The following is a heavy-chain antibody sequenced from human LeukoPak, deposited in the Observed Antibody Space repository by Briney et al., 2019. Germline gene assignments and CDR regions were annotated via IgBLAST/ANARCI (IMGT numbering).Heavy chain of an antibody. D-gene: IGHD6-6*01. J-gene: IGHJ6*02. Sequence: SETLSLTCTVSGGSISIYYWSWIRQPPGKGLEWIGYIYYSGSTNYNPSLKSRVTISVDTSKKQVSLNLSSVTAADTAVYYCARVAARYVGMDVWGQGTTVTVSS. CDR2: IYYSGST. V-gene: IGHV4-59*01. CDR3: ARVAARYVGMDV. CDR1: GGSISIYY.